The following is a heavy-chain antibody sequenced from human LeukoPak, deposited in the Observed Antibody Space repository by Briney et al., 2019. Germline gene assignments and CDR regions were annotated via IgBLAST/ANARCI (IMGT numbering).Heavy chain of an antibody. V-gene: IGHV1-69*06. D-gene: IGHD1-1*01. J-gene: IGHJ3*02. CDR1: GYTFTSYA. CDR3: ARGVNVQLERPHDAFDI. CDR2: IIPIFGTA. Sequence: SVKVSCKASGYTFTSYAISWVRQAPGQGLEWMGGIIPIFGTANYAQRFQGRVTITADKSTSTAYMELSSLRSEDTAVYYCARGVNVQLERPHDAFDIWGQGTMVTVSS.